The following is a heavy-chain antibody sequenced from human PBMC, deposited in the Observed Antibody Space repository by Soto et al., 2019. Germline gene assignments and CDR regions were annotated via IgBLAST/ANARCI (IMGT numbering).Heavy chain of an antibody. CDR1: GGSISSYY. J-gene: IGHJ3*02. V-gene: IGHV4-59*08. Sequence: PSETLSLTCTVSGGSISSYYWSWIRQPPGKGLEWIGYIYYSGSTNYNPSLKSRVTISVDTSKDQFSLKLSSVTAADTAVYYCARHTMIVVLGAFDIWGQGTMVTVSS. CDR2: IYYSGST. D-gene: IGHD3-22*01. CDR3: ARHTMIVVLGAFDI.